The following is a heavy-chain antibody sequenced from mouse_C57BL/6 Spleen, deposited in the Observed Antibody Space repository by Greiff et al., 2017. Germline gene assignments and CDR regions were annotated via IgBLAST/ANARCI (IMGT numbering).Heavy chain of an antibody. CDR3: ASYYSNYYAMDY. D-gene: IGHD2-5*01. V-gene: IGHV1-26*01. Sequence: VQLQQSGPELVKPGASVKISCKASGYTFTDYYMNWVKQSHGKSLEWIGDITPNNGGTSYNQKFKGKATLTVDKSSSTAYMELRSLTSEDSAVYYCASYYSNYYAMDYWGQGTSVTVSS. J-gene: IGHJ4*01. CDR2: ITPNNGGT. CDR1: GYTFTDYY.